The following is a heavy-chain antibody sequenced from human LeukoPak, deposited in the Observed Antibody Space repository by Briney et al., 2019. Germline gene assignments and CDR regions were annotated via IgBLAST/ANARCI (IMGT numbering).Heavy chain of an antibody. J-gene: IGHJ4*02. CDR3: ARQTFITGIDY. CDR2: IYYSGST. Sequence: SETLSLTCTVSGGSISSSSYYWGWIRQPPGKGLEWIGGIYYSGSTYYNPSLKSRVTISVDTSKNQFSLKLSSVTAADTAVYYCARQTFITGIDYWGQGTLVTVSS. CDR1: GGSISSSSYY. D-gene: IGHD3-22*01. V-gene: IGHV4-39*01.